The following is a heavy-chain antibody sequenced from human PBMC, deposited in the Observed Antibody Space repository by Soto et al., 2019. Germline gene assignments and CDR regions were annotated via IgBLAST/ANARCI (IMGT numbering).Heavy chain of an antibody. V-gene: IGHV4-59*01. CDR2: IYYSGST. J-gene: IGHJ5*02. CDR3: GRGWARGVIQWFDP. CDR1: GGSISSYY. Sequence: PSETLSLTCTVSGGSISSYYLSWIRQPPGKGLEWIGYIYYSGSTNYNPSLKSRVTISVDTSKNQFSLKLSSVTAADTAVYYCGRGWARGVIQWFDPWGQGTLVTVSS. D-gene: IGHD3-10*01.